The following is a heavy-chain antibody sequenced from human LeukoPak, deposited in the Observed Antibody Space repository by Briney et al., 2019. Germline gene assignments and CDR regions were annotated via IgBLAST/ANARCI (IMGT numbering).Heavy chain of an antibody. J-gene: IGHJ4*02. CDR3: ARDVGIQLLLGDYFDY. V-gene: IGHV4-39*07. CDR1: GGSVNSNNYY. Sequence: KPSETLSLTCTVSGGSVNSNNYYWAWVRQPPGKGLEWIGAVYYTGSTQYNPSLKSRVTISVDTSKDQFSLKLSSVTAADTAVYYCARDVGIQLLLGDYFDYWGQGILVTVSS. CDR2: VYYTGST. D-gene: IGHD5-18*01.